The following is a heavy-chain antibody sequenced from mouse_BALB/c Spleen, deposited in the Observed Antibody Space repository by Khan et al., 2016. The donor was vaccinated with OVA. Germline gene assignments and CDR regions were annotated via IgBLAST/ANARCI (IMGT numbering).Heavy chain of an antibody. Sequence: VRLQQSGAELVKPAASLKLSCTASGYNIKDIYIHWVKQRPEKGLERIRRPDPANGNTKYDPKFQGKATITADTSSNTAYLQLSSLTSEDTAVYYCRISTINAWGQGTTRTVSS. CDR2: PDPANGNT. CDR1: GYNIKDIY. J-gene: IGHJ2*01. V-gene: IGHV14-3*02. CDR3: RISTINA.